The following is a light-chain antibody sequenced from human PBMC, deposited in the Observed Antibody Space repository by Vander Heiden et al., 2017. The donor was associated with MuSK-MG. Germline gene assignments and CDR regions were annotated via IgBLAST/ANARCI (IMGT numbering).Light chain of an antibody. V-gene: IGLV3-21*04. CDR2: HDS. J-gene: IGLJ2*01. CDR3: QVWDSSSDRSSSDHPV. CDR1: NIGSKS. Sequence: SYVLTQPPSVSEAPGETARITCGGHNIGSKSVHWYQPKPGQAPVLVISHDSDLPSGIPERFSVSNSGNTATLSISRVEAGDEADYDGQVWDSSSDRSSSDHPVFGGGTKLTVL.